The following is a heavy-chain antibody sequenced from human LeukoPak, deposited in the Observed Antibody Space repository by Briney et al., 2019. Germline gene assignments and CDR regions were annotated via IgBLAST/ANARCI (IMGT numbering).Heavy chain of an antibody. J-gene: IGHJ3*02. CDR1: GGSFSGFY. CDR3: ARGQRMSAIFGVGVFDI. V-gene: IGHV4-34*01. CDR2: MNHSGSA. Sequence: SETLSLTWAVYGGSFSGFYWGWIRQPPGKGLEWIGEMNHSGSAKYNPSLKSRVTISVDTSMKHFSLKLSSVAAADTAVYYCARGQRMSAIFGVGVFDIWGQGTKVTVSS. D-gene: IGHD3-3*01.